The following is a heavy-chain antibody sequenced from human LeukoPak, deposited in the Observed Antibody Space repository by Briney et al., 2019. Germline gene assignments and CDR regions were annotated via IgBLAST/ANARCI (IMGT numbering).Heavy chain of an antibody. Sequence: GGSLRLSCAASGFTFSSYSMNWVRQAPGKGLEWVSYISSSSSSTIYYADSVKGRFTISRDNAKNSLYLQMNSLRAEDTAVYYCARAVGGYFDYWGQGTLVTVSS. V-gene: IGHV3-48*04. CDR3: ARAVGGYFDY. J-gene: IGHJ4*02. D-gene: IGHD2-15*01. CDR1: GFTFSSYS. CDR2: ISSSSSSTI.